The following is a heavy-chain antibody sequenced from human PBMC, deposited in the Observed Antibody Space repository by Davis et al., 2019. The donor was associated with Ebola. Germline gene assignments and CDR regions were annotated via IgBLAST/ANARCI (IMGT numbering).Heavy chain of an antibody. CDR2: ISTYNGNT. CDR3: ARVPVGATMRLGGANNFDY. V-gene: IGHV1-18*01. Sequence: ASVKVSCKASGYTFTTYGITWVRQAPGQGLEWMGWISTYNGNTNYAQNFQGRVTMTTDTSTSTAYMELRSLRSDDTAVYYCARVPVGATMRLGGANNFDYWGQGTLVTVSS. J-gene: IGHJ4*02. CDR1: GYTFTTYG. D-gene: IGHD1-26*01.